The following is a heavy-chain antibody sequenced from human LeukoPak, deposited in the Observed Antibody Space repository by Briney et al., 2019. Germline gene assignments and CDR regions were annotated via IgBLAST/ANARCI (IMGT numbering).Heavy chain of an antibody. D-gene: IGHD3-22*01. CDR2: IYYSGST. V-gene: IGHV4-39*01. CDR3: ARHKNYYDSSGYFDY. CDR1: GGSISSSSYY. J-gene: IGHJ4*02. Sequence: SETLSLTCTVSGGSISSSSYYWGWIRQPPGKGLEWIGSIYYSGSTYYNPSLKSRVTISVDTSKKQFSLKLSSVTAADTAVYYCARHKNYYDSSGYFDYWGQGTLVTVSS.